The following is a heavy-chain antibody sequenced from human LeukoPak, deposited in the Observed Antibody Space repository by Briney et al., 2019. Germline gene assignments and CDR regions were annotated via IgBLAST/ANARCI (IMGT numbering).Heavy chain of an antibody. Sequence: ASVKVSCKASGYTFTGYYMHWVRQAPGQGLEWMGWINPNSGGTNYAQKFQGRVTMTRDTSISTAYMELSRLRSDDTAVYYCARDLGEVQQWPSHFDYWGQGTLVTVSS. CDR2: INPNSGGT. V-gene: IGHV1-2*02. CDR3: ARDLGEVQQWPSHFDY. J-gene: IGHJ4*02. CDR1: GYTFTGYY. D-gene: IGHD6-19*01.